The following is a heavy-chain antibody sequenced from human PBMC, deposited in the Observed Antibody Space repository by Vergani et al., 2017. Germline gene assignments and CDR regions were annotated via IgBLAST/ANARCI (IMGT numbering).Heavy chain of an antibody. D-gene: IGHD3-3*01. CDR1: GFTFSSYS. CDR2: ISSSSNYI. Sequence: EVQLVESGGGLVKPGGSLRLSCAASGFTFSSYSMNWVRQAPGKGLEWVSSISSSSNYIDYADSVKGRFTISRDNAKNSLYLQMNSLRAEDTAVYYCARDGWDYDFWSDYGYWGQGTLVTVSS. J-gene: IGHJ4*02. V-gene: IGHV3-21*01. CDR3: ARDGWDYDFWSDYGY.